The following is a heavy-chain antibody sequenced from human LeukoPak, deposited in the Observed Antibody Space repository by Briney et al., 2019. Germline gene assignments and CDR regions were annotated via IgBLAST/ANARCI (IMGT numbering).Heavy chain of an antibody. D-gene: IGHD3-10*01. CDR2: ISYDGSNK. J-gene: IGHJ4*02. Sequence: GGSLRLSCAASGFTFSSYAMHWVRQAPGKGLEWVAVISYDGSNKYYADSVKGRFTISRDNSKNTLYLQMNSLRAEDTAVYYCARDREGSYFDYWGQGTLVTVSS. CDR3: ARDREGSYFDY. V-gene: IGHV3-30-3*01. CDR1: GFTFSSYA.